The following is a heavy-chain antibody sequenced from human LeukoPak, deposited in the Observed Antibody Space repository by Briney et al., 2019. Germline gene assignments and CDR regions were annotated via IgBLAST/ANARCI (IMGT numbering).Heavy chain of an antibody. CDR1: GFTFSSYA. Sequence: GGSLRLSCAASGFTFSSYAMSWVRQAPGQGLEWVSAINGSGGSTYYADSVKGRFTISRDNSKNTLYLQMNSLRAEDTAVYYCAKSSVAGPPHFDYWGQGTLVTVSS. V-gene: IGHV3-23*01. CDR3: AKSSVAGPPHFDY. CDR2: INGSGGST. J-gene: IGHJ4*02. D-gene: IGHD6-19*01.